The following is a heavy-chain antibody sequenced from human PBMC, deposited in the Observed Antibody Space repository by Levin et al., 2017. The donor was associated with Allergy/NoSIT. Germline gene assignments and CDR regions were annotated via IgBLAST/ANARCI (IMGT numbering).Heavy chain of an antibody. J-gene: IGHJ4*02. Sequence: SETLSLTCTVSGGSISSYYWSWIRQPPGKGLEWIGYIYYSGSTNYNPSLKSRVTISVDTSKNQFSLKLSSVTAADTAVYYGARGRVAVVTTLYYFDYWGQGTLVTVSS. D-gene: IGHD2-21*02. CDR1: GGSISSYY. V-gene: IGHV4-59*01. CDR2: IYYSGST. CDR3: ARGRVAVVTTLYYFDY.